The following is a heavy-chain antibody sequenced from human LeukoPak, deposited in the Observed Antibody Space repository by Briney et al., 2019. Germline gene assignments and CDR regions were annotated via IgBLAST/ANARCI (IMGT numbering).Heavy chain of an antibody. CDR3: AKPLIAAAGTIDY. Sequence: GGSLRLSCAASGFTFSNYGMSWVRQAPGKGLEWVSAISDSGGTTYYADSVKGRFTISRDNSKNTLYLQMNSLRAEDTAVYYCAKPLIAAAGTIDYWGQGTLVTVSS. J-gene: IGHJ4*02. CDR2: ISDSGGTT. CDR1: GFTFSNYG. D-gene: IGHD6-13*01. V-gene: IGHV3-23*01.